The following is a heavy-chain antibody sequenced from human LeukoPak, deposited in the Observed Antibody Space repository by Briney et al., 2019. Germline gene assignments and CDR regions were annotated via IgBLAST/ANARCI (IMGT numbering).Heavy chain of an antibody. D-gene: IGHD6-19*01. V-gene: IGHV1-2*02. CDR1: GYTFTYRY. J-gene: IGHJ5*02. CDR3: ARDPGISSGWYGFWFDP. Sequence: GSSVKVSCKASGYTFTYRYLHWVRQAPGQGLEWMGWINPNSGGTNYAQKFQGRVTMTRDTSISTAYMELSRLRSDDTAVYYCARDPGISSGWYGFWFDPWGQGTLVTVSS. CDR2: INPNSGGT.